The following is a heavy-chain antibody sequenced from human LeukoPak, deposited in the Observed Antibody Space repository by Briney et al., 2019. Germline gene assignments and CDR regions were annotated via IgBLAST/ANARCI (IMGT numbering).Heavy chain of an antibody. CDR2: MNPNSGNT. D-gene: IGHD1-1*01. Sequence: ASVKVSCKASGYTFTSYDINWVRQATEQGLEWMGWMNPNSGNTGYAQKFRGRVTMTRNTSISIAYMELSCLRSEDTAVHYCTRVQLERRRDAFDIWGQGTTVTASS. J-gene: IGHJ3*02. V-gene: IGHV1-8*01. CDR3: TRVQLERRRDAFDI. CDR1: GYTFTSYD.